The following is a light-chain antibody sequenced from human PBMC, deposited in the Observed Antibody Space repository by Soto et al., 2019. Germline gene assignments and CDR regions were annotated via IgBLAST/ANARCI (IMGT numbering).Light chain of an antibody. V-gene: IGLV2-23*01. CDR2: EGS. CDR3: CSYAGSYSLGV. Sequence: QSVLTQPASVSESPGQSITISCTGTSSDVGNYNLVSWYQQHPGKAPKLMIYEGSKRPSGVSNRFSGSKSGNTASLTISGLRAEDEADYFCCSYAGSYSLGVFGGGTKVTVL. J-gene: IGLJ3*02. CDR1: SSDVGNYNL.